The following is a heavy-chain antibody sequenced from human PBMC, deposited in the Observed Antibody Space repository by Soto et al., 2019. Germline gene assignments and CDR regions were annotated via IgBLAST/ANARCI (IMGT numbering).Heavy chain of an antibody. Sequence: GWSLRLSCAASGFTFSSYELNWVRQAPGKGLEWVSSISSSGSTIYYADSVKGRFTISIDNSKNSLYLQMNSMRAEDTAVYYCARDSRPPRIAVAAGRDDFEIWGQGTMVIVSS. CDR1: GFTFSSYE. D-gene: IGHD6-19*01. CDR2: ISSSGSTI. CDR3: ARDSRPPRIAVAAGRDDFEI. J-gene: IGHJ3*02. V-gene: IGHV3-48*03.